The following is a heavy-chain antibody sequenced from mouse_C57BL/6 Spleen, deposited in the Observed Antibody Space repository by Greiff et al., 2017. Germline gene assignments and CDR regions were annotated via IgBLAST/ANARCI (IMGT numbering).Heavy chain of an antibody. CDR2: IWSGGST. V-gene: IGHV2-2*01. CDR3: ARQCHMDY. D-gene: IGHD6-1*01. Sequence: QVQLQQSGPGLVQPSQSLSITCTVSGFSLTSYGVHWVRQSPGKGLEWLGVIWSGGSTDYNAAFISRLSISKDNPKSQVFFKMNSLQADDTAIYYCARQCHMDYWGQGTSGTVSS. CDR1: GFSLTSYG. J-gene: IGHJ4*01.